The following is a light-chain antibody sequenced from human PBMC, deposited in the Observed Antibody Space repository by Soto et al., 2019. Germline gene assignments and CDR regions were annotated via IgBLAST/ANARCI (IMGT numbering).Light chain of an antibody. CDR2: EVN. J-gene: IGLJ1*01. CDR3: CSSGGSPTYV. CDR1: SSNVGSYKL. Sequence: QSALTQPASVSGSPGQSITISCTGTSSNVGSYKLVSWYQQHPGKAPKLMIFEVNKRPSGVSNRFSGSKSGNTASQTISGLKVEDEADYYCCSSGGSPTYVFGTGTKVTVL. V-gene: IGLV2-23*02.